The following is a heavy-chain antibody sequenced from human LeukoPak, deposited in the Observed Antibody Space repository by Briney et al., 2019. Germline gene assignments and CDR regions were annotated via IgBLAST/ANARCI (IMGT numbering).Heavy chain of an antibody. Sequence: SETLSLTCTVSGGSISSSSYYWGWIRQPPGKGLEWIGSIYYSGSTYYNPSLKSRVTISVDTSKNQFSLKLSSVTAADTAVYYCARDRDLWFSNWGQGTLVTVSS. CDR2: IYYSGST. D-gene: IGHD3-10*01. CDR3: ARDRDLWFSN. CDR1: GGSISSSSYY. J-gene: IGHJ4*02. V-gene: IGHV4-39*07.